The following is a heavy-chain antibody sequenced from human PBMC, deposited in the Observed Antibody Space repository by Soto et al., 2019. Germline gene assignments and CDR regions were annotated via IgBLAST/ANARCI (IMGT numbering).Heavy chain of an antibody. V-gene: IGHV2-5*02. CDR3: AHSLIGYYYDSSGSNWFDP. CDR1: GFSLSTSGVG. CDR2: IYWDDDK. Sequence: QITLKESGPTLVKPTQTLTLTCTFSGFSLSTSGVGVGWIRQPPGKALEWLALIYWDDDKRYSPSLKSRLTIPKDTSKNQVVLTMTNMDPVDTGTYYCAHSLIGYYYDSSGSNWFDPWGQGTLVTVSS. J-gene: IGHJ5*02. D-gene: IGHD3-22*01.